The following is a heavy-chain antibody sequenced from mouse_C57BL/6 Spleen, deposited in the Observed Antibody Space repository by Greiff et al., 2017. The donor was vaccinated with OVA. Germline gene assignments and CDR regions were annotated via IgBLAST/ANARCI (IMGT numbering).Heavy chain of an antibody. CDR2: ISGGGGNT. J-gene: IGHJ2*01. V-gene: IGHV5-9*01. D-gene: IGHD2-2*01. CDR1: GFTFSSYT. CDR3: ARHQFRAGYMDY. Sequence: EVQLVESGGGLVKPGGSLKLSCTASGFTFSSYTMSWVRQTPEKRLVWVATISGGGGNTYYTDRVKGRSTLSGDNSKITLYLQMSSLRSEDTALDYCARHQFRAGYMDYWGQGTTLTVSA.